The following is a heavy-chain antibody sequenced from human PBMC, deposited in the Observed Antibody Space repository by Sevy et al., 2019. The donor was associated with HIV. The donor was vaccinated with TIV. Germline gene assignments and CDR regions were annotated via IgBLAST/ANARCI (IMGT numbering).Heavy chain of an antibody. Sequence: ASVKVSCSASGYTFTTYGISWVRQAPGQGLEWMAWISAYNGNTNYAQKFRGRVIMTTDTSTSTAYMELRSLRSDGTAVYYCARHGDSVPDYGDDDQFYYYFHMDVWGTGTTVTVSS. J-gene: IGHJ6*03. CDR1: GYTFTTYG. CDR3: ARHGDSVPDYGDDDQFYYYFHMDV. D-gene: IGHD4-17*01. V-gene: IGHV1-18*01. CDR2: ISAYNGNT.